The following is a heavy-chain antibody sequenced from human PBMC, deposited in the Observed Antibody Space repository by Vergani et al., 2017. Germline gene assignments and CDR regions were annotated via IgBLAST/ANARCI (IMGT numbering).Heavy chain of an antibody. D-gene: IGHD6-6*01. CDR2: FDPEDGET. CDR3: ATGPLAARQSNYYYYGMDV. V-gene: IGHV1-24*01. CDR1: GYTFTSYG. Sequence: QVQLVQSGGEVRKPGASVKVSCKASGYTFTSYGISWVRQAPGKGLEWMGGFDPEDGETIYAQKFQGRVTMTEDTSTDTAYMELSSLRSEDTAVYYCATGPLAARQSNYYYYGMDVWGQGTTVTVSS. J-gene: IGHJ6*02.